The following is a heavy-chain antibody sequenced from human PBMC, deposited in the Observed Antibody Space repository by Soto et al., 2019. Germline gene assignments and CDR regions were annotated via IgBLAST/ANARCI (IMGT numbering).Heavy chain of an antibody. CDR2: IWYDGSNK. J-gene: IGHJ4*02. CDR3: ARDLSDSSSSLDY. CDR1: GFTFSSYG. V-gene: IGHV3-33*01. Sequence: GGSLRLSCAASGFTFSSYGMHWVRQAPGKGLEWVAVIWYDGSNKYYADSVKGRFTISRDNSKNTLYLQMNSLRAEDTAVYYCARDLSDSSSSLDYWGQGTLVTVSS. D-gene: IGHD6-6*01.